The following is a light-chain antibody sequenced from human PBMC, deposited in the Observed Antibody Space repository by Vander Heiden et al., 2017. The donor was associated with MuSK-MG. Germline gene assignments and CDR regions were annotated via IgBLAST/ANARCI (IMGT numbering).Light chain of an antibody. CDR1: QSVSSN. CDR2: GAS. Sequence: EIVMTQSPATPSVSPGERATLSCRASQSVSSNLAWYQQKPGQAPRLLIYGASTRATGIPARFSGSASGTEFTLTISSLQSEDFAVYYCQQYINWPLTFGGGTKVEI. V-gene: IGKV3-15*01. J-gene: IGKJ4*01. CDR3: QQYINWPLT.